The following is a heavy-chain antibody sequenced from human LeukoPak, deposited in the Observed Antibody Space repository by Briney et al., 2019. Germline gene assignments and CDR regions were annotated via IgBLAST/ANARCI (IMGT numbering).Heavy chain of an antibody. Sequence: GGSLRLPCAASGFTFSSYAMSWVRQAPGKGLEWVSAISGSGGSTYYADSVKGRFTISRDNSKNTLYLQMNSLRAEDTAVYYCANPVEMATIGGLDYWGQGTLVTVSS. D-gene: IGHD5-24*01. V-gene: IGHV3-23*01. CDR2: ISGSGGST. CDR3: ANPVEMATIGGLDY. J-gene: IGHJ4*02. CDR1: GFTFSSYA.